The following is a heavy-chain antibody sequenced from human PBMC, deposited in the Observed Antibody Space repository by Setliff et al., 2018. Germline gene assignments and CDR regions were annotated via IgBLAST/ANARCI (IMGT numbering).Heavy chain of an antibody. D-gene: IGHD1-1*01. CDR2: ILTTGST. J-gene: IGHJ4*02. Sequence: PSETLSLTCIVAGDSISNTGYYWGWIRQPPGKGLEWIGHILTTGSTNYNPSLKSRIAISADTSRDRFSLRLTSVTAADTAIYYCARFCGTSNCQRAPLFDYWGQGILVTVS. CDR3: ARFCGTSNCQRAPLFDY. CDR1: GDSISNTGYY. V-gene: IGHV4-61*05.